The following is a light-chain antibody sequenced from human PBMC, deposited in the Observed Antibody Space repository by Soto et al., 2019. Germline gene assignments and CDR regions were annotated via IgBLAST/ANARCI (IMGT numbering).Light chain of an antibody. J-gene: IGKJ5*01. CDR1: QSLLHSNGYNY. Sequence: DIVMTQSPLSLPVTPGEPASISCRSSQSLLHSNGYNYLDWYLQKPGQSPQLLIFLGSNRASGVPDRLSGSGSGTYVTLKISEVEDEDVGVYYFMQALQTLRTFGQGTRLEIK. CDR3: MQALQTLRT. CDR2: LGS. V-gene: IGKV2-28*01.